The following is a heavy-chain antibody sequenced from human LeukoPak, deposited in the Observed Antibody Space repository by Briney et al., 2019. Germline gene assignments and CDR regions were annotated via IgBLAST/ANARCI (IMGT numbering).Heavy chain of an antibody. J-gene: IGHJ4*02. CDR1: RFTFSSYA. Sequence: GGSLRLSCAASRFTFSSYAMSWVRQAPGKGLEWVSAISGSGGSTYYADSVKGRFTISRDNSKNTLYLQMNSLRAEDTAVYYCAKSDCSSTSCFTYDYWGQGTLVTVSS. CDR2: ISGSGGST. V-gene: IGHV3-23*01. CDR3: AKSDCSSTSCFTYDY. D-gene: IGHD2-2*01.